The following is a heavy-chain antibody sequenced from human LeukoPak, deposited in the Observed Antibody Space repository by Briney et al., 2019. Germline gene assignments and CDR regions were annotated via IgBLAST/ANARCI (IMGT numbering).Heavy chain of an antibody. V-gene: IGHV4-39*01. CDR3: ARLGPYYDFWSRYLPIDY. D-gene: IGHD3-3*01. J-gene: IGHJ4*02. CDR2: IFYTGNT. Sequence: SETLSLTCTVSGGSISSSNYYWGWIRQPPGKGLEWFGSIFYTGNTYDNPSLKSRVIMSVDTSKNQFSLKLSSVTAADTAMYYCARLGPYYDFWSRYLPIDYWGQGTLVTVSS. CDR1: GGSISSSNYY.